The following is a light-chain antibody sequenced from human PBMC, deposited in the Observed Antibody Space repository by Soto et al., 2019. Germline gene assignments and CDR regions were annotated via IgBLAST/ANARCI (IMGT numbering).Light chain of an antibody. CDR2: GAS. CDR3: QHYNSYSEA. J-gene: IGKJ1*01. CDR1: QSVSSN. V-gene: IGKV3-15*01. Sequence: EIVMTQSPATLSVSPGERATLSCRASQSVSSNLAWYQQKPGQAPRLLIYGASTRATGIPARFSGSGFGTEFTLTISSLQSEDFAVYYCQHYNSYSEAFGQGTKVDI.